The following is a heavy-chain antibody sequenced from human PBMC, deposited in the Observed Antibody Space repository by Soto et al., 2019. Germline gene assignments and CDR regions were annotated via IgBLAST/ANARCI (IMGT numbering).Heavy chain of an antibody. J-gene: IGHJ3*02. CDR2: ISSSSSTI. Sequence: EVQLVESGGGLVQPGGSLRLSCAASGFTFSSYSMNWVRQAPGKGLEWVSYISSSSSTIYYADSVKGRFTIARDNAKNSLYLQMNSLRDEDTAVYYCARDEVGATWSAFDIWGQGTMVTVSS. V-gene: IGHV3-48*02. D-gene: IGHD1-26*01. CDR1: GFTFSSYS. CDR3: ARDEVGATWSAFDI.